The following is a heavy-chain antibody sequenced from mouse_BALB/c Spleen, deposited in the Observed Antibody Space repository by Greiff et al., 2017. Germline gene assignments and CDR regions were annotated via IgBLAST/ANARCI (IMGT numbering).Heavy chain of an antibody. CDR1: GYTFTSYY. CDR2: INPSNGGT. J-gene: IGHJ4*01. CDR3: ARCLYDGNRGYAMDY. V-gene: IGHV1S81*02. D-gene: IGHD2-1*01. Sequence: VQLKQPGAELVKPGASVKLSCKASGYTFTSYYMYWVKQRPGQGLEWIGGINPSNGGTNCNEKFKSKATLTVDKSSSTDYMQHSSLTSEDSAVYYCARCLYDGNRGYAMDYWGQGTSVTVSS.